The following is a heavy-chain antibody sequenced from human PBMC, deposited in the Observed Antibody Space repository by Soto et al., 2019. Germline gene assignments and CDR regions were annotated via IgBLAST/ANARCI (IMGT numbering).Heavy chain of an antibody. CDR3: AKGAVQDLWSGYYTLFDF. Sequence: PGGSLRLSCAASGFTFSTYGMHWVRQAPGKGLEWVAVISYDAKHKYYADSLKGRFTIPRDKSNNTLYLQMNSLRAEYTAVYYCAKGAVQDLWSGYYTLFDFWGQGTLVTVSS. CDR2: ISYDAKHK. CDR1: GFTFSTYG. V-gene: IGHV3-30*18. J-gene: IGHJ4*02. D-gene: IGHD3-3*01.